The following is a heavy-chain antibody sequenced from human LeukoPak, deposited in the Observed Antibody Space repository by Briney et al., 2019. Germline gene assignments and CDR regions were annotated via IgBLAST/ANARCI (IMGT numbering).Heavy chain of an antibody. V-gene: IGHV4-34*01. CDR3: ARGMPYYFDY. CDR1: GGSFSGYY. J-gene: IGHJ4*02. D-gene: IGHD2-2*01. CDR2: INHSGST. Sequence: PSETLSLTCAVYGGSFSGYYWSWIRQPPGKGLEWIGEINHSGSTNYNPSLKSRVTISIETSKNQFSLRLNSVTAADTAVYYCARGMPYYFDYWGQGTLVTVSS.